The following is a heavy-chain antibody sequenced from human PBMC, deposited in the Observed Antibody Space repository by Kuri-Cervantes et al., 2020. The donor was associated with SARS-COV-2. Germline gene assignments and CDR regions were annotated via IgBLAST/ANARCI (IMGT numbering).Heavy chain of an antibody. CDR1: GFAFSSHS. J-gene: IGHJ4*02. D-gene: IGHD3-9*01. CDR3: GPFSRYAYDFDK. CDR2: ISGNSVWI. Sequence: AETLSLTCSASGFAFSSHSMTWLRQAPGRELEWVSAISGNSVWIYYADSVKGRFTISRDNSKNIVYLQMNSLGADDTAVYYCGPFSRYAYDFDKWGQGILVTVSS. V-gene: IGHV3-23*01.